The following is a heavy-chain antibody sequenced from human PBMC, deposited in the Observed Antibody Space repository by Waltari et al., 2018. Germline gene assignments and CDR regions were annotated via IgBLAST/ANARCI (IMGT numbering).Heavy chain of an antibody. Sequence: QVQLEQSGAEVKKPGASVTVSCKASGYTFSDYYMHWVRQAPGQGLEWVGIINPRGGTTSHEQKLHGRMTLTRDTSTNTFYLELSSLKSDDTAVYYCARDRQGLSSSGWYDYWGQGTVVTVSS. V-gene: IGHV1-46*01. CDR2: INPRGGTT. CDR1: GYTFSDYY. CDR3: ARDRQGLSSSGWYDY. J-gene: IGHJ4*02. D-gene: IGHD6-19*01.